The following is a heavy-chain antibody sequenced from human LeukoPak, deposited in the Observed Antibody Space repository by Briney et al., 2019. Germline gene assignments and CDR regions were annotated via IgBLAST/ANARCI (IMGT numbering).Heavy chain of an antibody. CDR3: ARRPTTSIVGATTNYFDH. Sequence: SETLSLTCTVSGASTSSSNYYWGWIRQPPGKGLEWIGRIDVSGSTYYSPSLKSRVTLSIDTSKNQFSLKLTSVTAADTAVYYCARRPTTSIVGATTNYFDHWGQGTLVTVSS. CDR1: GASTSSSNYY. D-gene: IGHD1-26*01. V-gene: IGHV4-39*01. CDR2: IDVSGST. J-gene: IGHJ4*02.